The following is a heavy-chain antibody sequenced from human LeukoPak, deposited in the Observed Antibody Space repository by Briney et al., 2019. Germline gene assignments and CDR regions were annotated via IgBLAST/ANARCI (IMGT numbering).Heavy chain of an antibody. J-gene: IGHJ5*02. CDR3: ARSPVAGTGNWFDP. Sequence: GASVKVSCTASGYTFTSYYMHWVRQAPGQGLEWMGIINPSGGSTSYAQKFQGRVTMTTDTSTSTAYMELRSLRSDDTAVYYCARSPVAGTGNWFDPWGQGTLVTVSS. D-gene: IGHD6-19*01. CDR1: GYTFTSYY. CDR2: INPSGGST. V-gene: IGHV1-46*01.